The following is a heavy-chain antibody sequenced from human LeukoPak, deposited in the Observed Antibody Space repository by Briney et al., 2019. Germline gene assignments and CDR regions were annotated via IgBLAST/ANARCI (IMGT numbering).Heavy chain of an antibody. V-gene: IGHV4-39*01. Sequence: SETLSLTCTVSGGSISSSSYYWGWIRQPPGKGLEWIGSIYYSGSTYYNPSLKSRVTISVDTSKNQFSLKLSSVTAADTAVYYCARHLRYCSGGSCYSTTYFDYWGQGTLVTVS. J-gene: IGHJ4*02. CDR1: GGSISSSSYY. CDR2: IYYSGST. CDR3: ARHLRYCSGGSCYSTTYFDY. D-gene: IGHD2-15*01.